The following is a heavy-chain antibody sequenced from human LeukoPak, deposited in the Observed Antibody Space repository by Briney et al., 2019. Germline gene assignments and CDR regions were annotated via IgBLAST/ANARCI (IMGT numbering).Heavy chain of an antibody. Sequence: SVKVSCKASGGTFGSYEISWVRQAPGQGLEWMGGIIPMFGTAKYAQKFQGRVTITADKSTSTAYMELSRLRSDDTAVYYCAREAPPYYDILTGYYNVRYFDYWGQGTLVTVSS. V-gene: IGHV1-69*06. J-gene: IGHJ4*02. CDR3: AREAPPYYDILTGYYNVRYFDY. D-gene: IGHD3-9*01. CDR1: GGTFGSYE. CDR2: IIPMFGTA.